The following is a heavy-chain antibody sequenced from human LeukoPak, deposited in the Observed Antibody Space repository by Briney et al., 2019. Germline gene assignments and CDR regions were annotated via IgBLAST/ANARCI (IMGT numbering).Heavy chain of an antibody. V-gene: IGHV4-34*01. CDR2: IYHSGST. J-gene: IGHJ5*02. D-gene: IGHD1-26*01. CDR3: ARDHVVGATGSWFDP. CDR1: GGSLSGYF. Sequence: SETLSLTCAVYGGSLSGYFWGWIRQPPEKGLEWVGTIYHSGSTYYNPSLKSRVTISVDTSKNQFSLKLSSVTAADTAVYYCARDHVVGATGSWFDPWGQGTLVTVSS.